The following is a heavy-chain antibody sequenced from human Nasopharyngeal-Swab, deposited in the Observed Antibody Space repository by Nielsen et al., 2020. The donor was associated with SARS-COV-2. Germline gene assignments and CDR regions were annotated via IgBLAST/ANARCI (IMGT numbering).Heavy chain of an antibody. D-gene: IGHD1-26*01. V-gene: IGHV1-2*06. CDR2: INPNSGGS. Sequence: WVRQAPGQRLEWMGRINPNSGGSYYAQKFQGRVTMTRDTSISTAYMELSRVRSDDTAVYYCARLEWEPQYWGQGTLVTVSS. CDR3: ARLEWEPQY. J-gene: IGHJ4*02.